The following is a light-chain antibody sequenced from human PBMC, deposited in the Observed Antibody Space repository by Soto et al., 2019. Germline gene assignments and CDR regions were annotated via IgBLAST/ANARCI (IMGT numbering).Light chain of an antibody. CDR3: SSYTSSSTLPYV. V-gene: IGLV2-14*01. CDR1: SSDVGGYNY. J-gene: IGLJ1*01. Sequence: QSALTQPASVSGSPGQSITIPCTGTSSDVGGYNYVSWYLQHPGKAPKLMIYDVSNRPSGVSNRFSGSKSGNTASLTISGLQAEDEADYYCSSYTSSSTLPYVFGTGTKVTVL. CDR2: DVS.